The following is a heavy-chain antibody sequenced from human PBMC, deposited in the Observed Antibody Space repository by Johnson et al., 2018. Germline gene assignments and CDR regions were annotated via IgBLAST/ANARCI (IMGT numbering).Heavy chain of an antibody. V-gene: IGHV1-3*01. J-gene: IGHJ6*03. D-gene: IGHD4/OR15-4a*01. CDR3: ARGGALEYYYYMDV. CDR2: TNDGNGNT. Sequence: QVQLVQSGAEVKKXGASVEISCKGSGYTFTNYAIHWMRQAPGQRLEWMGWTNDGNGNTKYSQKFQDRVPFPRDISASTAYVELSSLTSADAAVYYCARGGALEYYYYMDVWGKGTTVTVSS. CDR1: GYTFTNYA.